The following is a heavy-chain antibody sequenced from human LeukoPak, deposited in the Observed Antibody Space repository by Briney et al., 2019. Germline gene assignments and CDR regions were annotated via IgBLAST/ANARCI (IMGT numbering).Heavy chain of an antibody. J-gene: IGHJ4*02. D-gene: IGHD1-14*01. Sequence: GGSLRLSCAASGFTFTTYWMHWIRQAPEKGLVWVSRINSDGSVTNYADSVKGRFTISRDNAKSTLYLQMNSLRVEDTAVYYCASLAKPFDHWGQGTLVTVSS. CDR1: GFTFTTYW. V-gene: IGHV3-74*01. CDR2: INSDGSVT. CDR3: ASLAKPFDH.